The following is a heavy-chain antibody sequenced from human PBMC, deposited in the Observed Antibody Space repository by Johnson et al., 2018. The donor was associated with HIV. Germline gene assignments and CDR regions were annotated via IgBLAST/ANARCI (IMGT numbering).Heavy chain of an antibody. Sequence: QVQLVESGGGVVQPGRSLRLSCAASGFTFSSYAMHWVRQAPGKGLECVAVISYDGSNKYYADPVKGRFTISRDNSKNTRYLQMNSRRAEDTAVYYCARDQEQLVPWDAFDIWGQGTMVTVSS. J-gene: IGHJ3*02. D-gene: IGHD6-6*01. V-gene: IGHV3-30*04. CDR2: ISYDGSNK. CDR1: GFTFSSYA. CDR3: ARDQEQLVPWDAFDI.